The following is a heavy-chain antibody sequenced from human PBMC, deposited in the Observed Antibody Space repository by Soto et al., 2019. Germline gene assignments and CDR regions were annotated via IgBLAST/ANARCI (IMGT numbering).Heavy chain of an antibody. CDR1: GGSISSGDYY. V-gene: IGHV4-30-4*01. CDR2: IYYSGST. CDR3: ARQSLGYCSSTSCYGWFDP. Sequence: QVQLQESGPGLVKPSQTLSLTCTVSGGSISSGDYYWSWIRQPPGKGLEWIGYIYYSGSTYYNPSLKSRVTISVDTSKTQFSLKLSSVTAADTAVYYCARQSLGYCSSTSCYGWFDPWGQGTLVTVSS. D-gene: IGHD2-2*01. J-gene: IGHJ5*02.